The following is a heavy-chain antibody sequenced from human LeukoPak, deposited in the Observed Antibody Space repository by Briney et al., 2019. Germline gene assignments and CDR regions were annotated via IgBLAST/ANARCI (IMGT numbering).Heavy chain of an antibody. V-gene: IGHV4-34*01. CDR3: ARTGHYDYVWGSYRYYFDY. Sequence: PSETLSLTCAVYGGSFSGYYWSWIRQPPGKGLEWIGEINHSGSTNYNPSLKSRVTISVGTSKNQFSLKLSSVTAADTAVYYCARTGHYDYVWGSYRYYFDYWGQGTLVTVSS. CDR1: GGSFSGYY. D-gene: IGHD3-16*02. J-gene: IGHJ4*02. CDR2: INHSGST.